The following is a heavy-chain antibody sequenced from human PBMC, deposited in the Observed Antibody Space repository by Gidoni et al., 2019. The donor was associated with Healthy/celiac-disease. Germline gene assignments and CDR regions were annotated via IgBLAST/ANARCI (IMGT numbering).Heavy chain of an antibody. CDR1: GGSISSGGYY. CDR2: IYYSGST. J-gene: IGHJ4*02. CDR3: ARAPYYYDSSGYPSYYFDY. Sequence: QVQLQASGPGLVTPSQTLSLTCTFSGGSISSGGYYWSWIRQHPGKGLEWIGYIYYSGSTYYNPSLKSRVTISVDTSKNQFSLKLSSVTAADTAVYYCARAPYYYDSSGYPSYYFDYWGQGTLVTVSS. V-gene: IGHV4-31*03. D-gene: IGHD3-22*01.